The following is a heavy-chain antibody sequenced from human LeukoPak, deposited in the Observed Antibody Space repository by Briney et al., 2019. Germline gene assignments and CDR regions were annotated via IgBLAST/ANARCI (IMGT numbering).Heavy chain of an antibody. D-gene: IGHD3-22*01. CDR1: GGSISSYY. V-gene: IGHV4-59*01. CDR3: ARERGDYDSSGSDFDY. Sequence: PSETLSLTCTVSGGSISSYYWSWIRQPPGKGLEGIGYIYYSGSTIYNPSLKSRVTISVDTSKNQFSLKLSSVTAADTAVYYCARERGDYDSSGSDFDYWGQGTLVTVSS. CDR2: IYYSGST. J-gene: IGHJ4*02.